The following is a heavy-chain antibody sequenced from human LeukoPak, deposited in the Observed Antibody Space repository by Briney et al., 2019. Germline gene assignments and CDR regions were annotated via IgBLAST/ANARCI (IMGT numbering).Heavy chain of an antibody. D-gene: IGHD6-13*01. CDR1: GGSISSSSYY. V-gene: IGHV4-39*01. J-gene: IGHJ3*02. CDR3: ASTSSSWYGVAFDI. Sequence: SETLSLTCTVSGGSISSSSYYWGWIRQPPGKGLEWIGSIYYSGSTYYNPSLKSRVTISVDTSKNQFSLKLSSVTAADTAVYYCASTSSSWYGVAFDIWGQGTMVTVSS. CDR2: IYYSGST.